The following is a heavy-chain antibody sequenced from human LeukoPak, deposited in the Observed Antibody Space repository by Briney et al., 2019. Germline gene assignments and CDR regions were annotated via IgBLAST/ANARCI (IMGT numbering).Heavy chain of an antibody. J-gene: IGHJ4*02. D-gene: IGHD3-22*01. CDR1: AFTFSRYG. V-gene: IGHV3-30*02. Sequence: GGSLRLSCAASAFTFSRYGMHWVRQAPGKGLEWVAFIRYDGSNKYYADSVNGRFVISRDNSKNTVPLYMNSLRAEDTAVYYCARHVVAVGFDYWGQGTLVTVSS. CDR3: ARHVVAVGFDY. CDR2: IRYDGSNK.